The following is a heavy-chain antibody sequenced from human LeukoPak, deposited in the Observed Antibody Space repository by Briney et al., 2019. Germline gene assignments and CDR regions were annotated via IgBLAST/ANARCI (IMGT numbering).Heavy chain of an antibody. Sequence: SETLSLTCTVSGGSISSGGYYWSWIRQHPGKRLEWIGYIYYSGSTYYNPSLKSRVTISVDTSKNQFSLKLSSVTAADTAVYYCARDVFGEAAAGVDYWGQGTLVTVSS. CDR3: ARDVFGEAAAGVDY. J-gene: IGHJ4*02. CDR2: IYYSGST. V-gene: IGHV4-31*03. D-gene: IGHD6-13*01. CDR1: GGSISSGGYY.